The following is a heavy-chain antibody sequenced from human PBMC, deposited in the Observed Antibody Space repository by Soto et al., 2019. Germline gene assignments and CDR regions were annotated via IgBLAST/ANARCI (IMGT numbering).Heavy chain of an antibody. J-gene: IGHJ5*02. CDR1: GASVSSGAYY. CDR2: IYASGYT. D-gene: IGHD5-18*01. V-gene: IGHV4-31*03. CDR3: VRALRHTAMVHPRFDP. Sequence: PSETLSLTCTVSGASVSSGAYYWGWVRQRPGRGLEWIGYIYASGYTYYNTSLKSRLTISLDRSNNQFSLGLTSVTAADTAVYYCVRALRHTAMVHPRFDPSGQGTLVTVSS.